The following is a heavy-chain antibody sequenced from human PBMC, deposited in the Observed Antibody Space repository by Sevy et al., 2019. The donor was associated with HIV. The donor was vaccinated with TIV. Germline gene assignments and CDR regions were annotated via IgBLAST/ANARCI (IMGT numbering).Heavy chain of an antibody. Sequence: GGYLRLSCEASGFTLSSYTMNWVRQSPEKGLEWVATFDRTDITHYADSMKGRFIISRDTAKNSLFLQMNSLRDDDTAMYFCVRDERAIASHFDYWGRGTLVTVSS. CDR2: FDRTDIT. CDR1: GFTLSSYT. CDR3: VRDERAIASHFDY. V-gene: IGHV3-48*02. D-gene: IGHD2-21*01. J-gene: IGHJ4*02.